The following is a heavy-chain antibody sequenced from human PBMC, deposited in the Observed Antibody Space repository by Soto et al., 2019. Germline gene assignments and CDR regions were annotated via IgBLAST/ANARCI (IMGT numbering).Heavy chain of an antibody. CDR1: GFSFSSHW. V-gene: IGHV3-74*01. J-gene: IGHJ6*02. Sequence: EVQLVESGGDLVQPGGSLRLSCAASGFSFSSHWMHWVRQAPGKGLVWVSRINSDGSITSYADSVKGRFTISRDNAKNTRYVEMNSLRVEDTGVYYCARWSAYGSGTQGMDVWGQGTTVIVSS. D-gene: IGHD3-10*01. CDR3: ARWSAYGSGTQGMDV. CDR2: INSDGSIT.